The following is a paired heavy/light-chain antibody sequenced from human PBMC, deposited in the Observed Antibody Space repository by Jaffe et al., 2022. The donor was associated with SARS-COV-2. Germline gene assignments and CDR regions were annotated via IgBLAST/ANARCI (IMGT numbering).Heavy chain of an antibody. CDR2: IWYNGDKK. CDR1: GFTFSRYG. J-gene: IGHJ4*02. Sequence: QVQLVESGGGVVQPGMSLRLSCAASGFTFSRYGIHWVRQAPGKGLEWVALIWYNGDKKYYADFVEGRFSISRDNSKSTLWLQMNSLRVEDTAIYYCARWGYPTSASPDVWGQGTLVAVSS. CDR3: ARWGYPTSASPDV. V-gene: IGHV3-33*01. D-gene: IGHD2-15*01.
Light chain of an antibody. J-gene: IGLJ2*01. V-gene: IGLV1-51*02. CDR2: EDN. Sequence: QSVLTQPPSVSAAPGQKVTISCSGSSSNIGKNSVSWYQQLPGTAPKLLIYEDNERPSGIPDRFSGSRSGTSATLAITGLQTGDEADYYCGTWESSLSEGRDVVFGGGTKLTV. CDR1: SSNIGKNS. CDR3: GTWESSLSEGRDVV.